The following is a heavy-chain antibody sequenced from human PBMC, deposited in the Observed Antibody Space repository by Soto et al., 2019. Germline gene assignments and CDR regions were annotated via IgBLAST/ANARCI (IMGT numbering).Heavy chain of an antibody. CDR1: GYSSTSSSF. D-gene: IGHD3-16*01. J-gene: IGHJ4*02. CDR2: IYLGGTT. CDR3: ARPRPNFGAVDS. V-gene: IGHV4-38-2*01. Sequence: SETLSLTCAVSGYSSTSSSFWGWIRQPPGKGLEWIGSIYLGGTTYYDPSLKSRVTISVDTSKNEFSLKLSSVTAADTAVYYCARPRPNFGAVDSWGQGALVTVSS.